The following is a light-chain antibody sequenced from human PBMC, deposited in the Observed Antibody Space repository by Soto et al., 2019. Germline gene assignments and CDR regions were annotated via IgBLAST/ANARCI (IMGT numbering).Light chain of an antibody. J-gene: IGKJ1*01. CDR3: QQYNNWPRT. Sequence: EIVMTQSPATLSVSPGERATLSCRASQSVSSNLAWYQQKPGQAPRLLIYGASTSATGIPARFSGRGSGTEFTLTISSLQSEDFAVYYCQQYNNWPRTFGHGTKVEIK. CDR1: QSVSSN. V-gene: IGKV3-15*01. CDR2: GAS.